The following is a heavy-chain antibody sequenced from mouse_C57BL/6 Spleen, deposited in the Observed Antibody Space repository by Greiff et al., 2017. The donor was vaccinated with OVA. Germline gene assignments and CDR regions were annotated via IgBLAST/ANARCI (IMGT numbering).Heavy chain of an antibody. CDR2: ISYSGST. D-gene: IGHD4-1*01. CDR1: GYSITSGYD. J-gene: IGHJ2*01. CDR3: ARDSWDGYYFDY. Sequence: VQLKQSGPGMVKPSQSLSLTCTVTGYSITSGYDWHWIRHFPGNKLEWMGYISYSGSTNYNPSLKSRISITHDTSKNHFFLKLNSVTTEDTATYYCARDSWDGYYFDYWGQGTTLTVSS. V-gene: IGHV3-1*01.